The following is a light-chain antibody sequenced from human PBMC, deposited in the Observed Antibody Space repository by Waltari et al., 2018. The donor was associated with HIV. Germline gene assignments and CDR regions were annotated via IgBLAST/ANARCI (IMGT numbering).Light chain of an antibody. J-gene: IGLJ2*01. Sequence: QSVLTQPPSASATPGQRVTISCSGSSPNIGSNFIYWYQQLPGGTPKLCIYSDNHRPSGTPDRFSASKSGTSAALAISGLRSEDEGHYYCAAWDDTLSGRVVGGGTKVTVL. CDR3: AAWDDTLSGRV. CDR2: SDN. V-gene: IGLV1-47*01. CDR1: SPNIGSNF.